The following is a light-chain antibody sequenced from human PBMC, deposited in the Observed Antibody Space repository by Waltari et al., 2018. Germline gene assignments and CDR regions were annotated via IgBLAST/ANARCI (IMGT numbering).Light chain of an antibody. CDR3: QQANSFPIT. Sequence: DIQMTQSPSSVSASVGDRVTITCRASQDISNWLAWYQQKPGKAPNLLIYATSILQTGVPSRFSGSGSGTEFTLTISSLQPEDFATYYCQQANSFPITFGPGTKVDIK. CDR1: QDISNW. V-gene: IGKV1-12*01. J-gene: IGKJ3*01. CDR2: ATS.